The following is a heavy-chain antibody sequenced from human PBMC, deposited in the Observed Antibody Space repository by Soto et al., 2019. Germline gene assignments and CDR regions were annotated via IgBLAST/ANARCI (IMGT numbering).Heavy chain of an antibody. CDR3: ARDAPSDDTWSGYSHGMDV. CDR2: ISPSGTTI. D-gene: IGHD3-3*01. Sequence: GGSLRLSCAASGFSFSSYEMNWVRQAPGKGLDWLSYISPSGTTIYYADSVKGRFTISRDNAKNSVYLQMSSLRAEDTAVYYCARDAPSDDTWSGYSHGMDVWGQGTTVTVSS. J-gene: IGHJ6*02. CDR1: GFSFSSYE. V-gene: IGHV3-48*03.